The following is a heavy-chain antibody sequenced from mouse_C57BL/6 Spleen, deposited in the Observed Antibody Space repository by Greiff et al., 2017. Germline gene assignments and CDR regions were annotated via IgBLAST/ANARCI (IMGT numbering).Heavy chain of an antibody. CDR1: GFTFSSYG. D-gene: IGHD4-1*01. J-gene: IGHJ2*01. CDR3: AANWVYFDY. Sequence: EVQLVESGGDLVKPGGSLKLSCAASGFTFSSYGMSWVRQTPDKRLEWVATISSGGSYTYYPDSVKGRVTISRDNAKNTLYLQMSSLKSEDTAMYYCAANWVYFDYWGQGTTLTVSS. V-gene: IGHV5-6*01. CDR2: ISSGGSYT.